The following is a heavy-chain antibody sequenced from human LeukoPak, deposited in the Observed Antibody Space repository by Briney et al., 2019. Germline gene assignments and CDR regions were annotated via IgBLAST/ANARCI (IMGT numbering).Heavy chain of an antibody. D-gene: IGHD5-18*01. CDR1: GYSISSGYY. J-gene: IGHJ4*02. CDR2: IYHSGST. Sequence: PSETLSLTCAVSGYSISSGYYWVWIRQPPGKGLEWIGSIYHSGSTYYNPSLKSRVTISVDTSKNQFSLKLSSVTAADTAVYYCARQSGRIQLWLGYFDYWGQGTLVTVSS. V-gene: IGHV4-38-2*01. CDR3: ARQSGRIQLWLGYFDY.